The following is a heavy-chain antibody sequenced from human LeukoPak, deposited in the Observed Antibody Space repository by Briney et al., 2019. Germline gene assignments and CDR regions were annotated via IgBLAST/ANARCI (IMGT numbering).Heavy chain of an antibody. CDR2: IWYDGSNQ. J-gene: IGHJ6*03. CDR3: AKAQYSYGYRDDCYYYYMDV. V-gene: IGHV3-33*06. CDR1: GFTFSSYA. Sequence: RGSLRLSCAASGFTFSSYAIHWVRQAPGKGLEWVAVIWYDGSNQYYADSVKGRFTISRDNSKNTLYLQVNNLRAEDTAVYYCAKAQYSYGYRDDCYYYYMDVWGKGTTVTVSS. D-gene: IGHD5-18*01.